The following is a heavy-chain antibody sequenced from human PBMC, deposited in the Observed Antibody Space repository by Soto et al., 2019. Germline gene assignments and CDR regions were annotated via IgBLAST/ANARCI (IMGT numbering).Heavy chain of an antibody. CDR3: ARGPVPVHDYVWGSYRYARLDAFDI. CDR1: GGSISSYY. D-gene: IGHD3-16*02. Sequence: PSETLSLTCTVSGGSISSYYWSWIRQPPGKGLEWIGYIYYSGSTNYNPSLKSRVTISVDTSKNQFSLKLSSVTAADTAVYYCARGPVPVHDYVWGSYRYARLDAFDIWGQGTMVTVSS. V-gene: IGHV4-59*01. J-gene: IGHJ3*02. CDR2: IYYSGST.